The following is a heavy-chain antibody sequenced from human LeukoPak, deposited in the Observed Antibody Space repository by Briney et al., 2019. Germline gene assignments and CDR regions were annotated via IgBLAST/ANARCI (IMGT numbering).Heavy chain of an antibody. D-gene: IGHD3-10*02. V-gene: IGHV1-69*06. Sequence: SVKVSCKASGGTFSSYAISWVRQAPGQGLEWMGGIIPIFGTANYAQKFQGRVTITADKSTSTAYMELSSLRSEDTAVYYCAIDFSTFGAPYYFDYWGQGTLVTVSS. CDR2: IIPIFGTA. CDR1: GGTFSSYA. J-gene: IGHJ4*02. CDR3: AIDFSTFGAPYYFDY.